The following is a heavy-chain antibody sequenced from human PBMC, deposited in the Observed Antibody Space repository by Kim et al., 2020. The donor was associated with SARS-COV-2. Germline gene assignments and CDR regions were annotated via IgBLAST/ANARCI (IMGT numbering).Heavy chain of an antibody. D-gene: IGHD6-19*01. CDR2: IYYGGST. CDR1: GDSITRYS. Sequence: SETLSLTCTVSGDSITRYSWSWIRQPPGKGLEWIGYIYYGGSTNYSPSLKSRVTISLDTSKNQFSLKVRFVTAADTAVYYCARQDSSGWYYFDFWGQGTLVTVSS. J-gene: IGHJ4*02. V-gene: IGHV4-59*08. CDR3: ARQDSSGWYYFDF.